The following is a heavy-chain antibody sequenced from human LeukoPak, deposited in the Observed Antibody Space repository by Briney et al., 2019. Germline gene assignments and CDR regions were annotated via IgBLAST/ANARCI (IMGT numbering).Heavy chain of an antibody. CDR1: GYTFTTYG. CDR2: ISTFNGYT. V-gene: IGHV1-18*01. CDR3: ARVDTVNYYYYMDV. Sequence: VASVKVSCKASGYTFTTYGITWVRQAPGQGLEWMGWISTFNGYTNYAEIFQGRVTMTTDTSTSTVYMELKSLRSDDTAMYYCARVDTVNYYYYMDVWGKGTTVTVSS. D-gene: IGHD4-17*01. J-gene: IGHJ6*03.